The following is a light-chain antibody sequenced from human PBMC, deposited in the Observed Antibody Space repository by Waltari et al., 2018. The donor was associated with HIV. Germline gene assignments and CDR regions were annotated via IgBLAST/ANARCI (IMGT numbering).Light chain of an antibody. Sequence: HSPPPPTASASGPPGPPTTLSCTESTNYVVSSTFFSWYQHHSGKAPKLIIYEVSHRPSGVSDRFSASKSGNTASLTISGLQEEDEADYYCCSYRQITMLVFGSGTKLTVL. CDR3: CSYRQITMLV. J-gene: IGLJ3*02. CDR1: TNYVVSSTF. V-gene: IGLV2-14*01. CDR2: EVS.